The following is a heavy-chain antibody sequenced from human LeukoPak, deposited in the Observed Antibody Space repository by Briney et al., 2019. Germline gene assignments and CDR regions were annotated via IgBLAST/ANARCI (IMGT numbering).Heavy chain of an antibody. V-gene: IGHV3-33*01. Sequence: GGSLRLSCAASGFTFSSYGMHWVRQAPGKGLEWVAVIWYDGSNKYYADSVKGRFTISRDNSKNTLYLQMNSLRAENTAVYYCTRDSTIAAFDIWGQGTMVTVSS. CDR2: IWYDGSNK. J-gene: IGHJ3*02. CDR3: TRDSTIAAFDI. CDR1: GFTFSSYG. D-gene: IGHD1-26*01.